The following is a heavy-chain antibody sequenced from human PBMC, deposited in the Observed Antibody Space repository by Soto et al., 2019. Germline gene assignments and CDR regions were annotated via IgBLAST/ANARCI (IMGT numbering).Heavy chain of an antibody. D-gene: IGHD1-7*01. J-gene: IGHJ4*02. Sequence: SVTVSCKASGYTFTSYGIIWVRQAPGQGLEWMGWISAYNGITNYVEKFQGRLTMTTDTSTSTAYMELRSLRSEDTAVYYCARAEKWGTGSTGGYWGQGTLVPV. CDR3: ARAEKWGTGSTGGY. CDR2: ISAYNGIT. CDR1: GYTFTSYG. V-gene: IGHV1-18*04.